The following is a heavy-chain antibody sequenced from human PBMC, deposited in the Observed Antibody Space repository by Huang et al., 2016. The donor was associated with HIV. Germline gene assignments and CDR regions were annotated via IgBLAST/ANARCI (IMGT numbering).Heavy chain of an antibody. CDR3: AVFGITRLDY. Sequence: QVQLQESGPGLVKPSETLSLTCTVSGDSISSHYWSWIRQPPGKGLEWTLTIYDTASTNYNPSLKSRVTTSVDTSNNQVSLKLESVTAADTAIYYCAVFGITRLDYWGQGTLVTVSS. CDR1: GDSISSHY. CDR2: IYDTAST. V-gene: IGHV4-59*11. J-gene: IGHJ4*02. D-gene: IGHD1-20*01.